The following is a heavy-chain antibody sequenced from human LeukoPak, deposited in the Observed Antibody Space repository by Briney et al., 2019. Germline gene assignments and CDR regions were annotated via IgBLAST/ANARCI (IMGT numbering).Heavy chain of an antibody. CDR3: AKDFSYDILTGRAFDY. CDR1: GFTFDDYA. Sequence: GGSLRLSCAASGFTFDDYAMHWVRQAPGKGLEWVSGISWNSGSIGYADSVKGRFTISRDNAKNSLYLQMNSLRAEDMALYYCAKDFSYDILTGRAFDYWGQGTLVTVSS. CDR2: ISWNSGSI. J-gene: IGHJ4*02. D-gene: IGHD3-9*01. V-gene: IGHV3-9*03.